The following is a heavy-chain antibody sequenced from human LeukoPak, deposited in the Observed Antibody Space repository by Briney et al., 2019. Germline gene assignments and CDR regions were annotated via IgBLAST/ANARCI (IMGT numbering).Heavy chain of an antibody. Sequence: PSETLSLTCTVSGYSISTGYYWGWIRQPPGKGLEWIGRTYTSGTITYNPSLKSRVAMSVDTSKNQFSLRLTSVTAADTAVYYCARQLDHYDNIYYFDYWGQGTLVTVSS. J-gene: IGHJ4*02. V-gene: IGHV4-38-2*02. CDR1: GYSISTGYY. D-gene: IGHD3-16*01. CDR3: ARQLDHYDNIYYFDY. CDR2: TYTSGTI.